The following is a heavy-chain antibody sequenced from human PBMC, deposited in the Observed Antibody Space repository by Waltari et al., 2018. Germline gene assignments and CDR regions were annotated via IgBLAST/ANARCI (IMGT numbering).Heavy chain of an antibody. J-gene: IGHJ3*02. V-gene: IGHV1-8*02. CDR3: ATYSSGYFSRDDAFDI. D-gene: IGHD3-22*01. CDR1: GGTFSSYA. CDR2: MNPNSGNT. Sequence: QVQLVQSGAEVKKPGSSVKVSCKASGGTFSSYAIRWVRQATGQGLEWMGWMNPNSGNTGYAQKFQGRVTMTRNTSISTAYMELSSLRSEDTAVYYCATYSSGYFSRDDAFDIWGQGTMVTVSS.